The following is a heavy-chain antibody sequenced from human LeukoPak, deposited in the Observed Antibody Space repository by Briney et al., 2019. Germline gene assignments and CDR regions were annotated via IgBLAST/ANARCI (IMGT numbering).Heavy chain of an antibody. J-gene: IGHJ1*01. V-gene: IGHV4-39*01. D-gene: IGHD3-22*01. CDR2: IYCSGRT. Sequence: SETLSLSCIVSGDFVRNSNYYWDWIRQSPGKGLEWIGSIYCSGRTYYNPSLKTRVSMSVDTTKNHFSLKLTSVTAADTAVYYCARRRYYDGSGYLDWGQGTLVIVS. CDR3: ARRRYYDGSGYLD. CDR1: GDFVRNSNYY.